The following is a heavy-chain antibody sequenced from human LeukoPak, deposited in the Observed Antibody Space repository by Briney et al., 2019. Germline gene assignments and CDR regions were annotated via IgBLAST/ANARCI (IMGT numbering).Heavy chain of an antibody. CDR1: GYTFTSYG. CDR3: ALTEGYDSSGYLDY. Sequence: ASVKDSCKASGYTFTSYGISWVRQAPGQGLEWMGWISAYNGNTNYAQKLQGRVTMTTDTSTSTAYMELRSLRSDDTAVYYCALTEGYDSSGYLDYWGQGTLATVSS. CDR2: ISAYNGNT. D-gene: IGHD3-22*01. V-gene: IGHV1-18*01. J-gene: IGHJ4*02.